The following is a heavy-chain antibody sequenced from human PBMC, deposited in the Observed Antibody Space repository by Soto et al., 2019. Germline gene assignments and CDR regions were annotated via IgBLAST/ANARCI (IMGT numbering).Heavy chain of an antibody. Sequence: GGSLRLSCAASGFTFSSYGMHWVRQAPGKGLEWVAVISYDGSNKYYADSVKGRFTISRDNSKNTLYLQMNSLRAEDTAVYYCAKGESPRGGADPQKISIDYWGQGTLVTVSS. CDR3: AKGESPRGGADPQKISIDY. D-gene: IGHD2-21*01. J-gene: IGHJ4*02. V-gene: IGHV3-30*18. CDR1: GFTFSSYG. CDR2: ISYDGSNK.